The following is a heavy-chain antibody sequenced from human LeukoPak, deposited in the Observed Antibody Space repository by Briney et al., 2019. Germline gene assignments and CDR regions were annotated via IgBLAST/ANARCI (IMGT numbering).Heavy chain of an antibody. J-gene: IGHJ6*02. CDR2: IIPIFGTA. CDR1: GGTFSSYA. V-gene: IGHV1-69*13. CDR3: ARDSYDSSGWPYYYYYGMDV. D-gene: IGHD6-19*01. Sequence: ASVKVSCKASGGTFSSYAISWVRQAPGQGLEWMGGIIPIFGTANYAQKFQGRVTITADESTSTAYMELSSLRSEDTAVYYCARDSYDSSGWPYYYYYGMDVWGQGTTVTVSS.